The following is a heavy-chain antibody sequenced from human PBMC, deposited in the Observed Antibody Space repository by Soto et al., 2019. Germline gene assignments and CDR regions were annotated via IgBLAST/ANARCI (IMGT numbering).Heavy chain of an antibody. CDR1: GGTFSSYA. D-gene: IGHD3-10*01. J-gene: IGHJ4*02. CDR2: IIPIFGTA. Sequence: QVQLVQSGAEVKNPGSSVKVSCQASGGTFSSYAISWVRQAPGQGLEWMGGIIPIFGTANYAQKFQGRVTISADESTSTAYMELSSLRSDDTAEYYGARGRGLGFGGLVDYWGQGTLVTVSA. V-gene: IGHV1-69*12. CDR3: ARGRGLGFGGLVDY.